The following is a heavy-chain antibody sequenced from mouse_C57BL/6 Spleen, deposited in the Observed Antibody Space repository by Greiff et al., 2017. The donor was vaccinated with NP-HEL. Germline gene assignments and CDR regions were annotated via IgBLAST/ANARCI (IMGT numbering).Heavy chain of an antibody. CDR2: IDPSDSET. D-gene: IGHD2-1*01. J-gene: IGHJ2*01. Sequence: QVQLQQPGAELVRPGSSVKLSCKASGYTFTSYWMHWVKQRPIQGLEWIGNIDPSDSETNYNQKFKDKATLTVDKSSSTAYMQLSSLTSEDSAVYYCEREWGNPGYFDDWGKGTTLTVSS. CDR3: EREWGNPGYFDD. CDR1: GYTFTSYW. V-gene: IGHV1-52*01.